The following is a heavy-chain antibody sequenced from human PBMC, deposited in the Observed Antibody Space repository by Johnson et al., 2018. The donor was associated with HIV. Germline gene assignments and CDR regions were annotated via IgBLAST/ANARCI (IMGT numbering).Heavy chain of an antibody. CDR2: ISWDGGST. D-gene: IGHD1-7*01. CDR3: ARELELPGVTYAFDI. Sequence: VQLVESGGGLVKPGGSLRLSCAASGFTFDDYAMHWVRQAPGKGLEWVSLISWDGGSTYYADSVKGRFTISRDNSKNSLYLQMNSLRAEDTAVYYCARELELPGVTYAFDIWGQGTMVTVSS. V-gene: IGHV3-43D*03. J-gene: IGHJ3*02. CDR1: GFTFDDYA.